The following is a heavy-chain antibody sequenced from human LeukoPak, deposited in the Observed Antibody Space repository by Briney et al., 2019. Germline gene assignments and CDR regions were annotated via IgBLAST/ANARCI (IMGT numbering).Heavy chain of an antibody. CDR2: ISGSGGST. V-gene: IGHV3-23*01. CDR1: GFTFSSYA. Sequence: GGSLRLSCAASGFTFSSYAMSWVRQAPGKGLEWVSAISGSGGSTYYADSVKGRFTISRDNSKNTLYLQMNSLRAEDTAVYCCARDEGKENGMDVWGQGTTVTVS. J-gene: IGHJ6*02. CDR3: ARDEGKENGMDV.